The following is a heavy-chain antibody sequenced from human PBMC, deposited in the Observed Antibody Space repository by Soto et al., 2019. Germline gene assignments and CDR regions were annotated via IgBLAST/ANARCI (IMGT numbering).Heavy chain of an antibody. CDR1: GGTFRNHA. J-gene: IGHJ3*02. Sequence: QVHLVQSGAEVKKPGSSVKVSCKASGGTFRNHAINWVRQAPGQVLEWMGRIIPIFTITKYAEKFQGRVTITSDESTITAYMELSSLKHDDTAVYYCAREVAADGTFREDVFDIWGQGTLVTVSS. CDR2: IIPIFTIT. D-gene: IGHD6-13*01. CDR3: AREVAADGTFREDVFDI. V-gene: IGHV1-69*05.